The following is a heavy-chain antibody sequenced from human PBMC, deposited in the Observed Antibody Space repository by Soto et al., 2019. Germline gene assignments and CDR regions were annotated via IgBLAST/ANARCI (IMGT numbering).Heavy chain of an antibody. CDR1: GFTFGDYA. Sequence: GGSLRLSCTASGFTFGDYAMSWFRQAPGKGLEWVGFIRSKAYGGTTEYAASVKGRFTISRDDSKSIAYLQMNSLKTEDTAVYYCTRVTGYCSSTSCPKGDYYYYMDVWGKGTTVTVSS. J-gene: IGHJ6*03. CDR2: IRSKAYGGTT. V-gene: IGHV3-49*03. CDR3: TRVTGYCSSTSCPKGDYYYYMDV. D-gene: IGHD2-2*01.